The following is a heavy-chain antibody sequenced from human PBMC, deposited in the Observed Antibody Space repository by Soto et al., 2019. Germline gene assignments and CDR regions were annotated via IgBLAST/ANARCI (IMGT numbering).Heavy chain of an antibody. D-gene: IGHD2-8*01. Sequence: GGSLRLSCAASGFTFSDYYMSWIRQAPGKGLEWVSYISSSGSTIYYADSVKGRFTISRDNAKNSLYLQMNSLRAEDTAVYYCPRLTLGPILLIGYYYMDVWGKGTTVTVSS. CDR3: PRLTLGPILLIGYYYMDV. J-gene: IGHJ6*03. CDR2: ISSSGSTI. V-gene: IGHV3-11*01. CDR1: GFTFSDYY.